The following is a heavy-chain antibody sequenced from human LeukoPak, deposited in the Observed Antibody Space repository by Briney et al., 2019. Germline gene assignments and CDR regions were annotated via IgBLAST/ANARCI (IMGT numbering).Heavy chain of an antibody. CDR2: INPNSGGT. CDR3: ASSKTYYDSSGHFDY. Sequence: GASVKVSCKASGYTFTDHYMHWVRQAPGQGLEWMGWINPNSGGTNYAQKFQGRVTMTRDTSISTAYMELSRLTSDDTAVYYCASSKTYYDSSGHFDYWGQGTLVTVSS. V-gene: IGHV1-2*02. CDR1: GYTFTDHY. D-gene: IGHD3-22*01. J-gene: IGHJ4*02.